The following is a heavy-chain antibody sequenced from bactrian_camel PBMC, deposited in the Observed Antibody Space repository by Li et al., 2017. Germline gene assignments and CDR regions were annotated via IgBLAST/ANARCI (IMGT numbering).Heavy chain of an antibody. J-gene: IGHJ6*01. CDR1: GHSRGSNC. D-gene: IGHD5*01. CDR2: IRRSGGET. CDR3: ATDLIAWVGYGSAGY. V-gene: IGHV3-3*01. Sequence: QLVESGGGSVQTGGSLRLSCVVSGHSRGSNCVGWYRLPPGRAPAEHEGIAAIRRSGGETWYAGSVKGRFTISRDNAKNTVYLQMNSLKSEDTALYYCATDLIAWVGYGSAGYWGQGTQVTVS.